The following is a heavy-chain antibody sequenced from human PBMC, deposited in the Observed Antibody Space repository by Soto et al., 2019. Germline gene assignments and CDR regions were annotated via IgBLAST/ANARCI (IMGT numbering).Heavy chain of an antibody. CDR1: GYTFTSYG. D-gene: IGHD6-19*01. Sequence: ASVKVSCKASGYTFTSYGISWVRQAPGQGLEWMGWISAYNGNTNYAQKLQGRVTMTTDTSTSTAYMELRSQRSDDTAVYYCVIDLGGGWLVSLLTIGFDYWGQGTLVTVSS. CDR2: ISAYNGNT. J-gene: IGHJ4*02. V-gene: IGHV1-18*01. CDR3: VIDLGGGWLVSLLTIGFDY.